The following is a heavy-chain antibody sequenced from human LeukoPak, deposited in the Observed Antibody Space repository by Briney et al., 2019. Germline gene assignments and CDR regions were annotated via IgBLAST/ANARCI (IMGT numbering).Heavy chain of an antibody. CDR2: ISGSGGST. J-gene: IGHJ6*02. CDR3: AKGYCSSTSCSLLHYYYYYGMDV. D-gene: IGHD2-2*01. V-gene: IGHV3-23*01. CDR1: GFTFSINA. Sequence: QPGGSLRLSCAASGFTFSINAMSWVRQAPGKGLEWVSAISGSGGSTYYADSVKGRFTISRDNSKNTLYLQMNSLRAEDTAVYYCAKGYCSSTSCSLLHYYYYYGMDVWGQGTTVTVSS.